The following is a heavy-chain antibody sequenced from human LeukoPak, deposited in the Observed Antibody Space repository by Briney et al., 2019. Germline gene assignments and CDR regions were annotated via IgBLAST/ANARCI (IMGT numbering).Heavy chain of an antibody. D-gene: IGHD3-3*01. J-gene: IGHJ5*02. CDR3: ARASVPLRFLEWLSSFDP. V-gene: IGHV1-2*02. CDR2: INPNSGGT. Sequence: ASVKVSCKASGYTFTGYYMHWVRQAPGQGLEWMGWINPNSGGTNYAQKFQGRVTMTRDTSISTAYMELRSLRSDDTAVYYCARASVPLRFLEWLSSFDPWGQGTLVTVSS. CDR1: GYTFTGYY.